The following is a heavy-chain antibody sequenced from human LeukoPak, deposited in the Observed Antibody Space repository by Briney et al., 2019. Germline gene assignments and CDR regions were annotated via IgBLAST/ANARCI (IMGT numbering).Heavy chain of an antibody. CDR2: IRGSGSNI. CDR1: GFTFSNYY. V-gene: IGHV3-11*01. CDR3: ARDPGSSGRYYDY. D-gene: IGHD6-19*01. J-gene: IGHJ4*02. Sequence: GGSVSLLCAASGFTFSNYYMSWIRQAPGKGLEWVAYIRGSGSNIYYAHSVKGRLTISRDTGKNSLYLQMNSLRTEDTAVNYCARDPGSSGRYYDYWGQGTLVTVSS.